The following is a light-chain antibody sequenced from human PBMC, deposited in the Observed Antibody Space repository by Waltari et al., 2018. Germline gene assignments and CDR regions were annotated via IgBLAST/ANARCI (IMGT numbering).Light chain of an antibody. CDR3: AAWDVRLNAVV. CDR1: NSNIGSKP. J-gene: IGLJ2*01. CDR2: SND. V-gene: IGLV1-44*01. Sequence: QSVLTQPPSASGTPGQTVTISCSGSNSNIGSKPVSWYQQLPGSAPRLLTYSNDRRPSGGPDRFSGSKSGTSASLAITGLQSEDEADYHCAAWDVRLNAVVFGGGTKLTVL.